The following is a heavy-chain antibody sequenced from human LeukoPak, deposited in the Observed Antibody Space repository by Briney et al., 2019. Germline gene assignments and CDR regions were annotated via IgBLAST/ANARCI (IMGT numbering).Heavy chain of an antibody. J-gene: IGHJ5*02. CDR2: IYASGST. CDR3: ARHARITIFEGWFDP. D-gene: IGHD3-3*01. Sequence: PSETLSLTCTVSGGSISSYYWSWIRQPPGKGLEWIGYIYASGSTNYNPSPNSRVTISVDTSKNQFPLKLNSVTAADTAVYYCARHARITIFEGWFDPWGQGTLVTVSS. V-gene: IGHV4-4*09. CDR1: GGSISSYY.